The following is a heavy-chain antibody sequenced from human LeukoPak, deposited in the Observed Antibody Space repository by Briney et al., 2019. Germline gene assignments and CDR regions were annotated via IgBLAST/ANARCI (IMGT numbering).Heavy chain of an antibody. CDR3: ATEAAGTGYNWFDS. Sequence: SVKVSCKASGGTFSSYAISWVRQAPGQGLEWMGGIIPIFGTANYAQKFQGRVTITTDEPTSTAYMELSSLRSEDTAVYYCATEAAGTGYNWFDSWGQGTLVTVSS. V-gene: IGHV1-69*05. CDR1: GGTFSSYA. D-gene: IGHD6-13*01. CDR2: IIPIFGTA. J-gene: IGHJ5*01.